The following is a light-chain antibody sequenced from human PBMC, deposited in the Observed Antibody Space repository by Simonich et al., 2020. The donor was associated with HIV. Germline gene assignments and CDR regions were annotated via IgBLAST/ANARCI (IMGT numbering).Light chain of an antibody. CDR1: QSISSY. CDR2: AAS. J-gene: IGKJ3*01. V-gene: IGKV1-39*01. CDR3: QQSYSNPFT. Sequence: DIQMTQSPSSLSASVGDRVTITCRASQSISSYLNWYQQKPGKAPKLQIYAASSLQSGVPSRFSGSGSGTDFTLTISSLQPEDFATYYCQQSYSNPFTFGPGTKVDIK.